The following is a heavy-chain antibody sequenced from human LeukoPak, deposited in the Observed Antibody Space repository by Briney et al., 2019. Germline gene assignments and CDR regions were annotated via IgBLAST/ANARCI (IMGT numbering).Heavy chain of an antibody. CDR2: INPNSGGT. J-gene: IGHJ4*02. Sequence: ASVKVSCKASGYTFTGYYMHWVRQAPGQGFEWMGRINPNSGGTNYAQKFQGRVTMTRDTSISTAYMELSRLRSDDTAVYYCARDDSGSYNFDYWGQGTQVTVSS. CDR1: GYTFTGYY. D-gene: IGHD1-26*01. CDR3: ARDDSGSYNFDY. V-gene: IGHV1-2*06.